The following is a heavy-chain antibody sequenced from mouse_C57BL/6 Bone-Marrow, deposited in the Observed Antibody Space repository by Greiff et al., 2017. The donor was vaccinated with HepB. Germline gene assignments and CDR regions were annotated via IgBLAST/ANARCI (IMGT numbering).Heavy chain of an antibody. J-gene: IGHJ4*01. CDR3: ARRGYSNYGNYAMDY. D-gene: IGHD2-5*01. CDR2: IYPGDGDT. CDR1: GYAFSSYW. Sequence: QVHVKQSGAELVKPGASVKISCKASGYAFSSYWMNWVKQRPGKGLEWIGQIYPGDGDTNYNGKFKGKATLTADKSSSTAYMQLSSLTSEDSAVYFCARRGYSNYGNYAMDYWGQGTSVTVSS. V-gene: IGHV1-80*01.